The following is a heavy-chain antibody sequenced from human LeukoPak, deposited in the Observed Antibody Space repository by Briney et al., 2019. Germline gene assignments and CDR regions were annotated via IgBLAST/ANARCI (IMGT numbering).Heavy chain of an antibody. D-gene: IGHD3-22*01. Sequence: HPGGSLRLSCAASGLTFSTYAMAWVRQAPGKGLEWVSAISSGGTTPYYADSVKGRFTISRDNSKNTLYLQMTSLRVEDTAVYYCLRGVSVGSKYYYDSSDYSYVGADYWGQGTLVTVSS. J-gene: IGHJ4*02. CDR3: LRGVSVGSKYYYDSSDYSYVGADY. CDR2: ISSGGTTP. V-gene: IGHV3-23*01. CDR1: GLTFSTYA.